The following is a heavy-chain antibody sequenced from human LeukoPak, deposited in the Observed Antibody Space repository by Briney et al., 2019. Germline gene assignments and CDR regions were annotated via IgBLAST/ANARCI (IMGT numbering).Heavy chain of an antibody. D-gene: IGHD3-22*01. Sequence: SETVSLTCTVSGGSISSGGYYWSWTRQHPGKGLEWIGYIYYSGSTYYNPSLKSRVTISVDTSKNQFSLKLSSVTAAGTAVYYCARYYYDSSGYFDYWGQGTLVTVSS. CDR3: ARYYYDSSGYFDY. V-gene: IGHV4-31*03. J-gene: IGHJ4*02. CDR1: GGSISSGGYY. CDR2: IYYSGST.